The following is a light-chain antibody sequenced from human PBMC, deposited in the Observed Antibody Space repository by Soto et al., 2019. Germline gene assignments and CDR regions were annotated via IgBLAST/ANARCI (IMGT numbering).Light chain of an antibody. CDR3: ETWDSNTWV. Sequence: QSVLTQSSSASASPGSSVKLTCTLSRGHSSYIIAWHQQQPGKAPRYLMKLEGSGSYNKGSGVPDRFSGSSSGADRYLTISNLQFDDEADYYCETWDSNTWVFGGGTKVTVL. CDR2: LEGSGSY. CDR1: RGHSSYI. J-gene: IGLJ3*02. V-gene: IGLV4-60*02.